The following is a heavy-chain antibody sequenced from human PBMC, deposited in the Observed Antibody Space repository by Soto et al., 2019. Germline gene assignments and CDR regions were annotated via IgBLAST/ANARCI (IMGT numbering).Heavy chain of an antibody. CDR1: GFTFSSYA. CDR3: AKDRTLTTLYMDV. CDR2: ISGSGGST. V-gene: IGHV3-23*01. J-gene: IGHJ6*03. D-gene: IGHD3-3*01. Sequence: GESLKISCAASGFTFSSYAMSWVRQAPGKGLEWVSSISGSGGSTYYADSVKGRFTISRDNSKNTLYLQMNSLRAEDTAVYYCAKDRTLTTLYMDVWGKGTTVTVSS.